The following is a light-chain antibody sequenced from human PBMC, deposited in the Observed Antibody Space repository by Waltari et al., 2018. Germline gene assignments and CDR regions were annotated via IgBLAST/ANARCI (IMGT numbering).Light chain of an antibody. CDR3: QHYVRLPGT. CDR2: GAS. Sequence: DIVLTQSPGSLSSSPGERVTLSCRASQSVSSALSRYQQNPGQAPMLLIFGASNSATGIPDRFSGSESETDFSHTISRLEPEGFAVFYRQHYVRLPGTFSRRTNVDIK. CDR1: QSVSSAL. V-gene: IGKV3-20*01. J-gene: IGKJ1*01.